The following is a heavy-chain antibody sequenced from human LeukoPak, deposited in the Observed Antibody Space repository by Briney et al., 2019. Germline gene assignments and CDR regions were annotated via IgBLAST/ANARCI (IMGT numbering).Heavy chain of an antibody. V-gene: IGHV3-23*01. CDR1: GFTFSSYG. CDR3: VKSGTTFDY. J-gene: IGHJ4*02. Sequence: GGSLRLSCAASGFTFSSYGMSWVRQAPGKGLEWVSAISGSGGSTYYADSVKGRFTISRDNAKNSLYLQMNSLRAEDTAVYYCVKSGTTFDYWGQGTLVTVSS. D-gene: IGHD1-14*01. CDR2: ISGSGGST.